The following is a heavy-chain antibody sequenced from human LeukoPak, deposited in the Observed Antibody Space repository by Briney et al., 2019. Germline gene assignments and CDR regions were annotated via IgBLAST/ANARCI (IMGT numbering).Heavy chain of an antibody. Sequence: PSETLSLTCTVSGGSISSYYLSWMRQPAGKGLEWIGRIYTSGSTNYNPSLKSRVTISVDTSKNQFSLKLSSVTAADTAVYYCARDGDESSGYYYWGQGTLVTVSS. CDR3: ARDGDESSGYYY. D-gene: IGHD3-22*01. J-gene: IGHJ4*02. V-gene: IGHV4-4*07. CDR1: GGSISSYY. CDR2: IYTSGST.